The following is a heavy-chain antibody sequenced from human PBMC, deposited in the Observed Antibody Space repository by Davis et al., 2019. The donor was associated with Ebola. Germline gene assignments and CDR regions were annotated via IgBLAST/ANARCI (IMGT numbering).Heavy chain of an antibody. CDR1: GFAFSSSA. CDR2: IVVGSGNT. CDR3: AASAGTVGKFDY. J-gene: IGHJ4*01. V-gene: IGHV1-58*01. Sequence: AASVKVSCKASGFAFSSSAVQWVRQARGQNLEWIGWIVVGSGNTNYAQKFQGRVTITRDMSTTTSYLDLTNPRSEDTAVYYCAASAGTVGKFDYWGQGTLVTVSS. D-gene: IGHD1-14*01.